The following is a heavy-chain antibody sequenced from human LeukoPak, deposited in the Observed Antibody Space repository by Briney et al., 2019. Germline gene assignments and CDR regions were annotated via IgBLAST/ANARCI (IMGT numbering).Heavy chain of an antibody. J-gene: IGHJ3*02. Sequence: GESLKISCKGSGYSFTSYWVGWVRQMPGKGLEWMGIIYPGDSDTRYSPSFQGQVTISADKSISTAYLQWSSLKASDTAMYYCARTTLEWLSPSDAFDIWGQGTMVTVSS. CDR1: GYSFTSYW. CDR3: ARTTLEWLSPSDAFDI. D-gene: IGHD3-3*01. CDR2: IYPGDSDT. V-gene: IGHV5-51*01.